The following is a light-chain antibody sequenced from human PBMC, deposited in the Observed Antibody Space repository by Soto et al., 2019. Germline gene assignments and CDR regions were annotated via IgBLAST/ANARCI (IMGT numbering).Light chain of an antibody. CDR2: DVS. V-gene: IGLV2-14*01. Sequence: QSALTQPASVSGSPGQSITLSCPGTSSDVGGYNYVSWYQQHPGKAPKLMIYDVSNRPSGVSNRFSGSKSGNTASLTISGLQAEDEADYYCTSYSSSSTLLFGGGTQLTVL. J-gene: IGLJ2*01. CDR1: SSDVGGYNY. CDR3: TSYSSSSTLL.